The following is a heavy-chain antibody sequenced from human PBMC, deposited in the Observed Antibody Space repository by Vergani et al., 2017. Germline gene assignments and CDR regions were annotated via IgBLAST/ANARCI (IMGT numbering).Heavy chain of an antibody. CDR3: ARGPYCSGGSCYAFDI. Sequence: QVQLVQSGAEVKKPGSSVKVSCKASGGTFSSYAISWVRQAPGQGLEWMGRIIPIFGTANYAKKFQGRVTITADESTSTAYMELSSLRSEDTAVYYCARGPYCSGGSCYAFDIWGQGTMVTVSS. V-gene: IGHV1-69*13. D-gene: IGHD2-15*01. J-gene: IGHJ3*02. CDR1: GGTFSSYA. CDR2: IIPIFGTA.